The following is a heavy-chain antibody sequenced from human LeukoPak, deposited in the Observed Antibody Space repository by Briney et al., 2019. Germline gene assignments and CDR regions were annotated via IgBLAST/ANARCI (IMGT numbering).Heavy chain of an antibody. CDR3: ATATCSGGSCYHGNAFDI. V-gene: IGHV1-24*01. CDR2: FDPEDGET. Sequence: GASVKVSCKASGYTLTEFYMHWVRQAPGKGLEWMDCFDPEDGETNYAQKFQGRVTMTEDTSTDTAYMELSSLRSEDTAVYYCATATCSGGSCYHGNAFDIWGQGTMVTVSS. D-gene: IGHD2-15*01. J-gene: IGHJ3*02. CDR1: GYTLTEFY.